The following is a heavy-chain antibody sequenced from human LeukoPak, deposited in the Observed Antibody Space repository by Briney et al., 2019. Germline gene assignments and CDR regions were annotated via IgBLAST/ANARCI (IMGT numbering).Heavy chain of an antibody. J-gene: IGHJ5*02. V-gene: IGHV4-39*01. D-gene: IGHD3-10*01. CDR1: GGSISSSSYC. Sequence: SETLSLTCTVSGGSISSSSYCWGWIRQPPGKGLEWIVTIYYSGSTYYNPSLKSRVTISVDTSKNQFSLKLSSVTAADTAVYYCAKVILTPQTPYNWFDPWGQGTLVTVSS. CDR2: IYYSGST. CDR3: AKVILTPQTPYNWFDP.